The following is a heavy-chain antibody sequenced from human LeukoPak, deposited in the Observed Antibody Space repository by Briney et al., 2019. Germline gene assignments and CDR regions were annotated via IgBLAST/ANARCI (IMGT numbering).Heavy chain of an antibody. V-gene: IGHV1-69*06. Sequence: SVKVSCKASGGTFSSYAISWVRQAPGQGLEWMGGIIPIFGTANYAQKFQGRVTITADKSTSTAYMELSSLRSEDTAVYYCARAETGFDYYYYYYMDVWGKGTTVTVSS. D-gene: IGHD1-1*01. J-gene: IGHJ6*03. CDR3: ARAETGFDYYYYYYMDV. CDR2: IIPIFGTA. CDR1: GGTFSSYA.